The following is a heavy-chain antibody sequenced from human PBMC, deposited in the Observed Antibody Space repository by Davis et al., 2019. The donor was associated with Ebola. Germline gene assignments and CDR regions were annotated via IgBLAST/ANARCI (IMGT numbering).Heavy chain of an antibody. CDR1: AYTFTNFY. J-gene: IGHJ6*04. CDR2: INPSGGST. V-gene: IGHV1-46*01. Sequence: AASVKVSCKASAYTFTNFYIHWVRQAPGQGLEWVGTINPSGGSTSYAQKFQGRITVTRDTSTSTAYMELRSLRSEDTAVYYCARDRKYSSSWYVGGMDVWGKGTTVTVSS. D-gene: IGHD6-13*01. CDR3: ARDRKYSSSWYVGGMDV.